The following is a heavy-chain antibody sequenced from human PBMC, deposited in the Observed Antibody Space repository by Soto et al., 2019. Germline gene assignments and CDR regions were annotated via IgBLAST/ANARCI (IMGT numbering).Heavy chain of an antibody. Sequence: PGGSLRLSCEVSGFTFSSHVMSWVRQAPGKGLEFVSSITSSGDKTYYTASVKGRFTISRDNSKNTLYLQMNSLRVEDTAIYFCAKRLSPSLWFAWDYWGQGTLVTVSS. CDR1: GFTFSSHV. CDR2: ITSSGDKT. V-gene: IGHV3-23*01. D-gene: IGHD3-10*01. CDR3: AKRLSPSLWFAWDY. J-gene: IGHJ4*02.